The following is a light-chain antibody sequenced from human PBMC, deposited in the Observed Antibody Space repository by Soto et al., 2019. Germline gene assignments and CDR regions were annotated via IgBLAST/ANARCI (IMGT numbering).Light chain of an antibody. CDR1: QSVASN. J-gene: IGKJ2*01. CDR2: GAS. CDR3: QQYHNWPPQYT. V-gene: IGKV3-15*01. Sequence: EIVMTQSPASLSVSPGDGATLSCRASQSVASNVAWYQQKPGQGPRLLIHGASTRAVGVPARFSGSGSGTDFTLTISSLQSEDFAVYYGQQYHNWPPQYTFGQVTKLQIK.